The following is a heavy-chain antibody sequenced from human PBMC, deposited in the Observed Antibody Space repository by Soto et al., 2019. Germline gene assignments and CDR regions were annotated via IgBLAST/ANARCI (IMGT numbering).Heavy chain of an antibody. CDR3: ARVRGSGSYAAYYFDS. J-gene: IGHJ4*01. CDR2: IHYSGST. D-gene: IGHD3-10*01. Sequence: TSETLSLTCTVSGGSISNGGYYWNWVRQHPGKGLEWIGYIHYSGSTWYNPSLESRVTISVDTSKDQFSLKLRSVTAADTAVYYCARVRGSGSYAAYYFDSWGQGTLVTVSS. V-gene: IGHV4-31*03. CDR1: GGSISNGGYY.